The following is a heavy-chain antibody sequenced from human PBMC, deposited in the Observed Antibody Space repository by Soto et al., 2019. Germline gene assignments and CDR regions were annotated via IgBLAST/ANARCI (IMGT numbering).Heavy chain of an antibody. CDR2: IYYSGST. J-gene: IGHJ4*02. Sequence: SETLSLTCTVSGGSISSGGYYWSWIRQHPGKGLEWIGYIYYSGSTYYNPSLKSRVTISVDTSKNQFSLKLSSVTAADTAVYYCARAGGILDYDGSGSYGFHYWGQGTLVTVSS. V-gene: IGHV4-31*03. CDR3: ARAGGILDYDGSGSYGFHY. D-gene: IGHD3-10*01. CDR1: GGSISSGGYY.